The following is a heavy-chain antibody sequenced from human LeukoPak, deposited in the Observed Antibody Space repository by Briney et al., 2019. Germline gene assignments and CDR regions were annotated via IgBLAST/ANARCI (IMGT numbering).Heavy chain of an antibody. J-gene: IGHJ4*02. CDR2: IIPTLGVT. CDR1: GGTFTSHA. Sequence: SVKVSCKASGGTFTSHAISWVRQAPGQGLGWMGRIIPTLGVTTYAQKLQGRVTITADRSTSTAYMELSSLRSEDTAVYYCARDMDVGFGELVDSWGQGTLVTVSS. CDR3: ARDMDVGFGELVDS. V-gene: IGHV1-69*04. D-gene: IGHD3-10*01.